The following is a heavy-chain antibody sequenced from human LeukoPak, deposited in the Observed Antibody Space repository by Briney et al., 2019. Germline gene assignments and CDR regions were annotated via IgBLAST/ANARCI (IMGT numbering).Heavy chain of an antibody. D-gene: IGHD2-2*01. Sequence: GASVKVSCKASGYTFTSHHMHWVRQAPGQGLEWMGIINPSGGSTNYAQKFQGRVTMTRDMSTSTVYMELSSLRSEDTAVYYCAREGRNCGSTSCYETPYFDYWGQGTLVTVSS. V-gene: IGHV1-46*01. J-gene: IGHJ4*02. CDR3: AREGRNCGSTSCYETPYFDY. CDR1: GYTFTSHH. CDR2: INPSGGST.